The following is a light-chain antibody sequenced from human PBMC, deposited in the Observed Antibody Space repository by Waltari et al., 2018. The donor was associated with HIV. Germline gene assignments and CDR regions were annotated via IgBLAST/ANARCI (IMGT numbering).Light chain of an antibody. Sequence: QSALTQPASVSGSPGQSLNISCIGSNTDLGASDYVSLYQKHSDTAPKLLIYGVKKRPSGVSNRFSASKSANTASLTISGLQLEDEADYYCASYSRDVTLVLFGGGTRLTV. CDR2: GVK. V-gene: IGLV2-14*03. CDR3: ASYSRDVTLVL. CDR1: NTDLGASDY. J-gene: IGLJ7*01.